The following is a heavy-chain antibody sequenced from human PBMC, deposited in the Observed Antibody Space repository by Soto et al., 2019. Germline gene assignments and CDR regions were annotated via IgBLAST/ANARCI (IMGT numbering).Heavy chain of an antibody. CDR2: IYWDDDK. D-gene: IGHD1-1*01. J-gene: IGHJ4*02. CDR1: GFSLTTRPVG. CDR3: AHRQLYNGAWNEGTFDY. V-gene: IGHV2-5*02. Sequence: QITLKESGPTLVKPTQTLTLTCTFSGFSLTTRPVGVGWIRQPPGQALEWAALIYWDDDKRYNPSLKTRVTITKDTSKNQVVLTMTNLDPVDTATYYCAHRQLYNGAWNEGTFDYWGQGALVTVSS.